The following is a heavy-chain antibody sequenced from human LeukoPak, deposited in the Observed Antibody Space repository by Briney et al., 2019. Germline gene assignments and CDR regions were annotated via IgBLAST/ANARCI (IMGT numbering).Heavy chain of an antibody. CDR2: IYYSGST. V-gene: IGHV4-59*01. CDR3: ARVSGHRSTTAADY. CDR1: GGPISSYY. J-gene: IGHJ4*02. Sequence: SETLSLTCTVSGGPISSYYWSWIRQPPGKGLEWIGYIYYSGSTNYNPSLKSRVTISVDTSKNQFSLKLSSVTAADTAVYYCARVSGHRSTTAADYWGQGTLVTVSS. D-gene: IGHD5/OR15-5a*01.